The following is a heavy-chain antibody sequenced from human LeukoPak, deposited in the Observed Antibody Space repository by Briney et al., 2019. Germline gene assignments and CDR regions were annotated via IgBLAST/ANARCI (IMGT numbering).Heavy chain of an antibody. J-gene: IGHJ3*02. V-gene: IGHV3-7*01. D-gene: IGHD1-26*01. CDR3: AREEARGSYYEDAFDI. CDR1: GFSFNSDW. Sequence: GGSLRLSCAASGFSFNSDWMDWVRQAPGKGLEWVANIKHDESEKNYLDSVKGRFTISRDNAQNSLYLQMNGLRAEDTAVYYCAREEARGSYYEDAFDIWGQGTMVTVSS. CDR2: IKHDESEK.